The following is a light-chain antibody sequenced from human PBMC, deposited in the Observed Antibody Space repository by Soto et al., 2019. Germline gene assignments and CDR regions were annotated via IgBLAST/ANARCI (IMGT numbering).Light chain of an antibody. Sequence: QSALTQPPSASGSPGQSVTISCTGTSSDIGGYDYVSWYQQLPGKAPRLIIYEVIKRPSGVPGRFSGSKSGNTASLTVSGLQVEDLAGYYCGSYAPNHRFVVFGGGTKLTVL. J-gene: IGLJ2*01. CDR3: GSYAPNHRFVV. CDR1: SSDIGGYDY. V-gene: IGLV2-8*01. CDR2: EVI.